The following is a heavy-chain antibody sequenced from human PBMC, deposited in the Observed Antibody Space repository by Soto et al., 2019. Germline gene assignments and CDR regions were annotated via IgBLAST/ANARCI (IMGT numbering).Heavy chain of an antibody. D-gene: IGHD3-10*01. Sequence: QVLLVQSGPEVKKPGSSVKVSCKASGGTFNNYAINWVRQAPGKGLEWMGGIIPTFGTGNHAQKFQGRVTITADDSTTTAYMELHSLGSEDTAIYYCSSLDGTLVRGGRSAPYEMDVWGQGTTVIVSS. V-gene: IGHV1-69*01. CDR2: IIPTFGTG. CDR1: GGTFNNYA. J-gene: IGHJ6*02. CDR3: SSLDGTLVRGGRSAPYEMDV.